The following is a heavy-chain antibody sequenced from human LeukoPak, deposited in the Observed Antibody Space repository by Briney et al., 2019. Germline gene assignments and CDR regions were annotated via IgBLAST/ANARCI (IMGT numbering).Heavy chain of an antibody. J-gene: IGHJ4*02. CDR1: GGSISSSSYY. Sequence: SETLSLTCTVSGGSISSSSYYWGWIRQPPGKGLEWIGSIYYSGSTYYNPSLKSRVTISVDTSKNQYSLKLSSVTAADTAVYYCARHWGAAAGIIDYWGQGTLVTVSS. V-gene: IGHV4-39*01. CDR2: IYYSGST. D-gene: IGHD6-13*01. CDR3: ARHWGAAAGIIDY.